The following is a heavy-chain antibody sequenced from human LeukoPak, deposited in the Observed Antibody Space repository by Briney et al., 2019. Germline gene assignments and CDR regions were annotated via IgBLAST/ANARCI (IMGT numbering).Heavy chain of an antibody. D-gene: IGHD3-22*01. CDR1: GFTFNKYG. J-gene: IGHJ1*01. V-gene: IGHV3-30*18. CDR3: AKDRDPYSSGTWDT. Sequence: PGGSLRLSCIASGFTFNKYGMHWVCQAPGKGLEWVAVKSDDGSAQHYADSVRGRFTISRDNSKNTLSLQMNSLRPEDTAMYFCAKDRDPYSSGTWDTWGPGNLVIVSS. CDR2: KSDDGSAQ.